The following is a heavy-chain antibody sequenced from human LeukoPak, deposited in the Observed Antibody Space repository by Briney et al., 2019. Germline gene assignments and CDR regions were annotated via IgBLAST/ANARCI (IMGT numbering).Heavy chain of an antibody. CDR2: IYHSGGT. CDR1: GGSISSGGYY. J-gene: IGHJ4*02. Sequence: PSETLSLTCTVSGGSISSGGYYWSWIRQPPGKGLEWIGYIYHSGGTYYNPSLKSRVTISVDRSKNQFSLKLSSVTAADTAVYYCARWNLDGYNFDYWGQGTLVTVSS. D-gene: IGHD3-22*01. V-gene: IGHV4-30-2*01. CDR3: ARWNLDGYNFDY.